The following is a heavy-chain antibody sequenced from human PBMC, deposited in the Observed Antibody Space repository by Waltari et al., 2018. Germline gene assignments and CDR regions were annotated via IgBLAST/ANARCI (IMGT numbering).Heavy chain of an antibody. CDR3: AKGCSGVTCNSGEWGMDV. CDR2: IYTDGTA. CDR1: GFSVSRNY. V-gene: IGHV3-53*01. D-gene: IGHD2-15*01. J-gene: IGHJ6*02. Sequence: VQLVESGGGLMQPGGSLRLSCAASGFSVSRNYMSWVRQAPGKGLEWVALIYTDGTAYYADSVKGRFTISRDNSKNTLNLQMNSLRADDTAVYYCAKGCSGVTCNSGEWGMDVWGQGTTVTVSS.